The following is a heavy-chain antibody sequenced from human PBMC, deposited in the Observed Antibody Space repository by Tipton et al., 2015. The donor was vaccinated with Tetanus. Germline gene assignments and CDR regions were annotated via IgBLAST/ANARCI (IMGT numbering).Heavy chain of an antibody. J-gene: IGHJ4*02. CDR3: ARGMDYDSSGIDDF. CDR2: IIPIFGTA. D-gene: IGHD3-22*01. CDR1: GGTFSNYA. V-gene: IGHV1-69*19. Sequence: QLVQSGAEVKKPGSSVKVSCKASGGTFSNYAISWVRQAPGQGLEWMGGIIPIFGTAKYAQKFQGRVTITADGSTSTAYMELSSLTSDDTAIYYCARGMDYDSSGIDDFWGQGTLVTVSS.